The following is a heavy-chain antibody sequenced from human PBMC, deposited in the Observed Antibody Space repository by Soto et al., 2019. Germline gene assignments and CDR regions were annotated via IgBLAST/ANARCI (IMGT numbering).Heavy chain of an antibody. CDR2: IYYSGST. CDR1: GGSISSYY. V-gene: IGHV4-59*01. CDR3: ARVYYYYENWFDP. D-gene: IGHD3-22*01. Sequence: PXXTLSLPCTVSGGSISSYYWRWIPQPPGKGLEWIGYIYYSGSTNYNPSLKSRVTISVDTSKNQFSLKLSSVTAADTAVYYCARVYYYYENWFDPWGQGTLVTVSS. J-gene: IGHJ5*02.